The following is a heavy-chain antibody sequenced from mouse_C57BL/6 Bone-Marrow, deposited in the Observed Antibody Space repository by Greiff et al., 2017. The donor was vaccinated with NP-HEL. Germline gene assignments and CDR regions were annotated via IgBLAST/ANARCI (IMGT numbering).Heavy chain of an antibody. Sequence: VQLQQSGAELARPGASVKLSCKASGYTFTSYGISWVKQRTGQGLEWIGAIYPRSGNTYYHEKFTGKATLTADKSSSTAYMELRSLTSEDAAVYFCARYGIGWVAYGGQGTLVTVSA. CDR3: ARYGIGWVAY. J-gene: IGHJ3*01. CDR2: IYPRSGNT. D-gene: IGHD1-1*01. CDR1: GYTFTSYG. V-gene: IGHV1-81*01.